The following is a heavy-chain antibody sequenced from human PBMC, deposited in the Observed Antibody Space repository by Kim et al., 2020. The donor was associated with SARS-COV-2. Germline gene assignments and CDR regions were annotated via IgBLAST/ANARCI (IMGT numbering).Heavy chain of an antibody. CDR2: ISYDGSNK. D-gene: IGHD3-10*01. V-gene: IGHV3-30*04. Sequence: GGSLRLSCAASGFTFSSYAMHWVRQAPGKGLEWVAVISYDGSNKYYADSVKGRFTISRDNSKNTLYLQMNSLRAEDTAVYYCARDPSMVRGVHPGYFDYWGQGTLVAVSS. CDR3: ARDPSMVRGVHPGYFDY. J-gene: IGHJ4*02. CDR1: GFTFSSYA.